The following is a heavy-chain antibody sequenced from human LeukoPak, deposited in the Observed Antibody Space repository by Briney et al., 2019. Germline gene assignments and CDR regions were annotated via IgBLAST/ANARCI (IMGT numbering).Heavy chain of an antibody. CDR1: GYSISSGYY. D-gene: IGHD3-3*01. CDR2: IYHSGST. V-gene: IGHV4-38-2*02. J-gene: IGHJ4*02. Sequence: SETLSLTCTVSGYSISSGYYWGWIRQPPGKGLEWIGSIYHSGSTYYNPSLKSRVTISVDTSKNQFSLKLSSVTAADTAVYYCARTPTITIFGVVILPFDYWGQGTLVTVSS. CDR3: ARTPTITIFGVVILPFDY.